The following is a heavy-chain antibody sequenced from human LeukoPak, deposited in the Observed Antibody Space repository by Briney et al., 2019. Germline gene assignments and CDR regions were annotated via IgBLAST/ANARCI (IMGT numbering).Heavy chain of an antibody. CDR1: GFTVSSNY. Sequence: PGGSLRLSCAASGFTVSSNYMSWVRQAPGKGLEWVSVISSGGSTYYADSVKGRFTISRDNSKNTLYLQMNSLRAEDTAVYYCAKDGGSRATDYWGQGTLVTVSS. CDR3: AKDGGSRATDY. J-gene: IGHJ4*02. CDR2: ISSGGST. D-gene: IGHD3-16*01. V-gene: IGHV3-53*01.